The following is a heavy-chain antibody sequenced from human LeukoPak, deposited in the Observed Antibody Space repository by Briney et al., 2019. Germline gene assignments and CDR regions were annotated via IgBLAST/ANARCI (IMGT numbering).Heavy chain of an antibody. D-gene: IGHD3-3*01. V-gene: IGHV3-21*01. CDR3: AREGDDFWSGYSYYYYYGMDV. CDR2: ISSSSYI. J-gene: IGHJ6*02. Sequence: PGGSLRLSCAASGFTFSSYSMNWVRQAPGKGLEWVSSISSSSYIYYADSVKGRFTISRDNAKSSLYLQMNSLRAEDTAVYYCAREGDDFWSGYSYYYYYGMDVWGQGTTVTVSS. CDR1: GFTFSSYS.